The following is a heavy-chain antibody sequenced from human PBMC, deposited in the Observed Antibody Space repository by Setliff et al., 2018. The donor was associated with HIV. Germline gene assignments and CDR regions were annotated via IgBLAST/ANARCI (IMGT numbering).Heavy chain of an antibody. J-gene: IGHJ6*03. V-gene: IGHV4-39*01. CDR2: INYRGNT. CDR3: ASLDGSESPYIYYYYMDV. CDR1: GGSISTSRYY. Sequence: SETLSLTCTVSGGSISTSRYYWGWIRQPPGKGLEWIGSINYRGNTYYNPSLKSRAAISVDTSKNQISLKLSSVTAADTAVYYCASLDGSESPYIYYYYMDVWGEGTTVTVSS. D-gene: IGHD3-10*01.